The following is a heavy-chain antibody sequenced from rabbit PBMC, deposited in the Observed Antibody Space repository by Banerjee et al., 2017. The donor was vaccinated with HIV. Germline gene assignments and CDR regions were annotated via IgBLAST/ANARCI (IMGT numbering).Heavy chain of an antibody. V-gene: IGHV1S40*01. Sequence: QSLEESGGDLVKPGASLTLTCTASGLDLSSSYWICWVRQAPGKGLEWIACIYTGRSGSTYYASWAKGRFTISKTSSTTVTLQMASLTAADTATYFCARDGYAGYGVGIFELWGPGTLVTVS. J-gene: IGHJ4*01. CDR1: GLDLSSSYW. CDR2: IYTGRSGST. D-gene: IGHD7-1*01. CDR3: ARDGYAGYGVGIFEL.